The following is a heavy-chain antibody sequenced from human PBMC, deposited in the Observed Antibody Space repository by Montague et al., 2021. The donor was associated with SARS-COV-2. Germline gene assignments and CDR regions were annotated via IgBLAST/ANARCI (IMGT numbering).Heavy chain of an antibody. Sequence: TLSLTCTVSGGSIGSGGYYWSWIRQHPGKGLEWIGYIYYSGSTYYNPSLKSRVTISVDTSKNQFSLKLSSVTAADTAVYYCAGDRGYFDWLFHSDYYYYGMDVWGQGTTVTVSS. CDR2: IYYSGST. V-gene: IGHV4-31*03. J-gene: IGHJ6*02. CDR1: GGSIGSGGYY. CDR3: AGDRGYFDWLFHSDYYYYGMDV. D-gene: IGHD3-9*01.